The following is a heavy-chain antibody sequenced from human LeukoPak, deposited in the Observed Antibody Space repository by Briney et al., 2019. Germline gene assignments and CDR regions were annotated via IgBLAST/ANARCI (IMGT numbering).Heavy chain of an antibody. D-gene: IGHD2-21*02. V-gene: IGHV3-7*01. Sequence: PGGSLRLSCAASGLRFGSYWMNWVRQAPGKGLEWVANMNQDGSEKNYVDSVKGRFTISRDNTKNSLFLQMDSLRAEDTAVYYCASRVVTATFDAFDIWGQGTMVTVSS. J-gene: IGHJ3*02. CDR1: GLRFGSYW. CDR2: MNQDGSEK. CDR3: ASRVVTATFDAFDI.